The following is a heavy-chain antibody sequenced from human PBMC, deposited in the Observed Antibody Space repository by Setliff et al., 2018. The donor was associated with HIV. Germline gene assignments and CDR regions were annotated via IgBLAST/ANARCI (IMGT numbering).Heavy chain of an antibody. J-gene: IGHJ6*03. CDR3: VRTGSSTSWGIYYYYYMDI. Sequence: KSSETLSLTCTLAGGFVSRSNYVWGWDRQSPKKGLEWIGSIYYSGTTYYNPTLKSRVSISIDTPKNQFSLKLTSMTAADTAVYYCVRTGSSTSWGIYYYYYMDIWGKGSTVTVSS. V-gene: IGHV4-39*01. CDR2: IYYSGTT. D-gene: IGHD3-10*01. CDR1: GGFVSRSNYV.